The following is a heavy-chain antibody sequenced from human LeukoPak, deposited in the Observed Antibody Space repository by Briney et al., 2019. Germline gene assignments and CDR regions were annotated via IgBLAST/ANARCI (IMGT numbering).Heavy chain of an antibody. V-gene: IGHV4-59*06. J-gene: IGHJ4*02. D-gene: IGHD3-22*01. CDR1: GGSISSYY. Sequence: PSETLSLTCTVSGGSISSYYWSWIRQPPGKGLEWIGYIYYSGSTYYNPSLKSRVTISVDTSKNQFSLKLSSVTAADTAVYYCAGAGAYYYDSSGYSSPFDYWGQGTLVTVSS. CDR3: AGAGAYYYDSSGYSSPFDY. CDR2: IYYSGST.